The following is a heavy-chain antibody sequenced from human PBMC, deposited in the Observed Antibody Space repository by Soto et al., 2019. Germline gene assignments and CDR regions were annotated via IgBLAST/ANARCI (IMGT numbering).Heavy chain of an antibody. CDR3: ASHVAANRDS. CDR2: INSDGSST. Sequence: EVQLVESGGGLVQPGGSLRLSCAASGFTFSTYWMHWVRQAPGKGLVWVSRINSDGSSTYYADSVKGRFTISRDNAKNTLYLDITSLRDAARTVYFRASHVAANRDSWGQGTLVTVSS. D-gene: IGHD2-15*01. V-gene: IGHV3-74*01. CDR1: GFTFSTYW. J-gene: IGHJ5*01.